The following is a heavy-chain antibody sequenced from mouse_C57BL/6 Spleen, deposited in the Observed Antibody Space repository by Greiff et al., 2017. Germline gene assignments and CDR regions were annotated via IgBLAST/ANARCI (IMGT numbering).Heavy chain of an antibody. J-gene: IGHJ4*01. Sequence: QVQLQQSGPELVKPGASVKISCKASGYAFSSSWMTWVKQRPGKGLEWIGRIYPGDGDTTYNGKFKGKATLTADKSSSTAYMQLSSLTSDDSAVYFCARRPPSTDAMDYWGQGTSVTVSS. V-gene: IGHV1-82*01. CDR1: GYAFSSSW. D-gene: IGHD1-1*01. CDR3: ARRPPSTDAMDY. CDR2: IYPGDGDT.